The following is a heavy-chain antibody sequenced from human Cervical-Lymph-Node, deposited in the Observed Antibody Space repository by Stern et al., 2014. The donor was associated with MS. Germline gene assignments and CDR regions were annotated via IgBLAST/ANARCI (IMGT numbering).Heavy chain of an antibody. D-gene: IGHD3-3*01. CDR1: GFSLHTNGEA. Sequence: QVPLKESGPTLVKPTQSLTLTCTFSGFSLHTNGEAVVWIPQPPGNALQXLHTLYWDDEKRQPPSLESRLTITKDTSKNEVVLRMTNLDPVDTATYYCAHFSMRGGEWFLGGFDIWGQGTTVTVSS. CDR3: AHFSMRGGEWFLGGFDI. CDR2: LYWDDEK. J-gene: IGHJ3*02. V-gene: IGHV2-5*09.